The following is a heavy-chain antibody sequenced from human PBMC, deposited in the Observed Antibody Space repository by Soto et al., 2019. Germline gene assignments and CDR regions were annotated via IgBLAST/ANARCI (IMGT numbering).Heavy chain of an antibody. CDR2: IYYSGST. CDR1: GGSISSSSYY. J-gene: IGHJ6*02. V-gene: IGHV4-39*01. Sequence: PSETLSLTCAVSGGSISSSSYYWGWIRQPPGKGLEWIGSIYYSGSTYYNPSPKSRVTISVDTSKNQFSLKLSSVTAADTAVYYCARHPYYDFWSGYYFMDVWGQGTTVTVSS. D-gene: IGHD3-3*01. CDR3: ARHPYYDFWSGYYFMDV.